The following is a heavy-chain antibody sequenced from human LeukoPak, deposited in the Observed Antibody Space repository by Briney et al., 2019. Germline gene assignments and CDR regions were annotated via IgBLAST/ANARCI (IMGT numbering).Heavy chain of an antibody. CDR1: GYTLTELS. J-gene: IGHJ6*03. CDR3: ATALTTNYYYYMDV. Sequence: ASVNVSCKVSGYTLTELSMHWVRQAPGKGLEWMGGFDPEDGETIYAQKFQGRVTMTEDTSTDTAYMELSSLRSEDTAVYYCATALTTNYYYYMDVWGKGTTVTVSS. D-gene: IGHD4-11*01. V-gene: IGHV1-24*01. CDR2: FDPEDGET.